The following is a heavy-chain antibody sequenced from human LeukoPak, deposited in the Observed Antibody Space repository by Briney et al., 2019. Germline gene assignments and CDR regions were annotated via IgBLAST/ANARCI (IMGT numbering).Heavy chain of an antibody. CDR3: AAAVAGSRGWFDL. J-gene: IGHJ5*02. CDR2: IRSKANSYAT. D-gene: IGHD6-19*01. V-gene: IGHV3-73*01. Sequence: GGSLRLSCAASGFTFSGSAMHWVRQASGKGLEWVGRIRSKANSYATAYAASVKGRFTISRDDSKNTAYLQMNSLRAEDTAVYYCAAAVAGSRGWFDLWGQGTLVTVSS. CDR1: GFTFSGSA.